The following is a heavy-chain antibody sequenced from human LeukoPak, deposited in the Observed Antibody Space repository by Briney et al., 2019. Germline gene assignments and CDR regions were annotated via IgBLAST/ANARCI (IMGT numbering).Heavy chain of an antibody. CDR2: IWSDGSNK. CDR3: ARDPAGSGFGFDS. D-gene: IGHD1-1*01. CDR1: GFIFSNDA. J-gene: IGHJ4*02. Sequence: GGSLRLSCAASGFIFSNDAMHWVRQAPGKGLEWVAFIWSDGSNKYYADSVKGRFTISRDNSEDTLYLQMNSLSVEDTAVYYCARDPAGSGFGFDSWGQGALVTASS. V-gene: IGHV3-33*01.